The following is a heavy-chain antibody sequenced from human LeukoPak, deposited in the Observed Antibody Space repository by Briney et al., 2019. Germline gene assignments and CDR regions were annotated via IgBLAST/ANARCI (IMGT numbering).Heavy chain of an antibody. CDR3: ARAIGYRPGHLGVFNWFDP. Sequence: ASVKVSCKASGYTFTSYGISWVRPAPGQGLEWMGWISAYNGNTNYAQKLQGRVTMTTDTSTSTAYMELRSLRSDDTAVYYCARAIGYRPGHLGVFNWFDPWGQGTLVTVSS. D-gene: IGHD3-16*01. J-gene: IGHJ5*02. CDR2: ISAYNGNT. CDR1: GYTFTSYG. V-gene: IGHV1-18*01.